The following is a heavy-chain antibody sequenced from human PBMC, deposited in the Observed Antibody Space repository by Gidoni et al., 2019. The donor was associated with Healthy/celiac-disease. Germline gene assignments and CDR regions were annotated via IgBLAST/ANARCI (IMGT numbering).Heavy chain of an antibody. V-gene: IGHV3-21*01. J-gene: IGHJ4*02. CDR1: GFTFSSYS. D-gene: IGHD5-18*01. CDR2: ISSSSSYI. CDR3: ARGGYRGAYYFDY. Sequence: EVQLVESGGGLVKPGGSLRLSCAASGFTFSSYSMNWVRQAPGKGLEWVSSISSSSSYIYYADSVKGRFTISRDNAKNPLYLQMNSLRAEDTAVYYCARGGYRGAYYFDYWGQGTLVTVSS.